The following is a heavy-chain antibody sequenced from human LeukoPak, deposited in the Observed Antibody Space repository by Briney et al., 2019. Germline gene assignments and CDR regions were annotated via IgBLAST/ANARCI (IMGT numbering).Heavy chain of an antibody. Sequence: PSETLSLTCTVSGGSISSSSYYWGWIRQPPGKGLEWIGEIYHSGSTNYNPSLKSRVTISVDKSKNQFSLKMSSVTAADTAMYYCASLGIEVAGKGFYSGMDVWGQGTTVTVSS. CDR1: GGSISSSSYY. CDR3: ASLGIEVAGKGFYSGMDV. V-gene: IGHV4-39*07. J-gene: IGHJ6*02. D-gene: IGHD6-19*01. CDR2: IYHSGST.